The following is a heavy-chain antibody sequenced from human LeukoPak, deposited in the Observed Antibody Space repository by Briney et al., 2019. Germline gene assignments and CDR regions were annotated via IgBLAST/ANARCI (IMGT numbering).Heavy chain of an antibody. Sequence: KPSETLSLTCTVSGGSISSYYWSWIRQPPGKGLEWIGYIYTSGSTNYNPSLKSRVTMSVDTSKNQFSLKLSSVTAADTAVYYCARGSGSYQNFDYWGQGTLVTVSS. D-gene: IGHD1-26*01. J-gene: IGHJ4*02. CDR3: ARGSGSYQNFDY. CDR2: IYTSGST. CDR1: GGSISSYY. V-gene: IGHV4-4*08.